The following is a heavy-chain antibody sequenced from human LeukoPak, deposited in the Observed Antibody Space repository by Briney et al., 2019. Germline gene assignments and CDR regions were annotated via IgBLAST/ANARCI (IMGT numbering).Heavy chain of an antibody. V-gene: IGHV2-5*02. CDR3: AHRRTGVTLPFDY. Sequence: AGGTLGIPRQTSGLTCSCSGLSRIRRAVGVGWVRQRRGNSLECLALSYWDDDKRYSPSLKSRLTITKDTSKNQVVLTMTNMDPVDTATYYCAHRRTGVTLPFDYWGQGTLVTVSS. J-gene: IGHJ4*02. D-gene: IGHD5-18*01. CDR2: SYWDDDK. CDR1: GLSRIRRAVG.